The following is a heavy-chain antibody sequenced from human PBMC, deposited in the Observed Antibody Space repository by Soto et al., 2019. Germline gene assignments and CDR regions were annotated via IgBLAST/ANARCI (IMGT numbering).Heavy chain of an antibody. CDR3: ARCGGCSGGSCNVDY. Sequence: EVQLVESGGGLVQPGGSLRLSCAASGFTFSSYSMNWVRQAPGKGLEWVSYISSSSSTIYYADSVKGRFTISRDNAKNSLYLQMNSLRAEDTAVYYCARCGGCSGGSCNVDYWGQGTLVTVSS. J-gene: IGHJ4*02. CDR2: ISSSSSTI. V-gene: IGHV3-48*01. D-gene: IGHD2-15*01. CDR1: GFTFSSYS.